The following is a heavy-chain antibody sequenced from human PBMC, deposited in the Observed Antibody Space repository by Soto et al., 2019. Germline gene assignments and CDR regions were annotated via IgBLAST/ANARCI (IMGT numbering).Heavy chain of an antibody. CDR3: GRGRSGQIVVFF. V-gene: IGHV1-2*02. CDR1: GYTFTGHY. J-gene: IGHJ4*02. D-gene: IGHD1-26*01. Sequence: ASVKVSCKASGYTFTGHYIHWVRQAPEQGPEWMGEIGPESGATRYAQKFQGRVTMTRDTSITTVYMELKNLSPDDTAVYYCGRGRSGQIVVFFWGQGTPVTVS. CDR2: IGPESGAT.